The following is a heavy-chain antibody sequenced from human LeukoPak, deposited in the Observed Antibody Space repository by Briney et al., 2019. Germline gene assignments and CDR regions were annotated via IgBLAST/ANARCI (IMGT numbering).Heavy chain of an antibody. CDR1: GDSINYYY. CDR3: ARGGVGATIDY. D-gene: IGHD1-26*01. Sequence: SETLSLTCTVSGDSINYYYWSWIRQSPGKGLEWIGYIHYTGTTNYNPSLKSRVTISVDTSKSQVSLKLSSVTAADTAVYYCARGGVGATIDYWGQGTLVTVSS. J-gene: IGHJ4*02. CDR2: IHYTGTT. V-gene: IGHV4-59*08.